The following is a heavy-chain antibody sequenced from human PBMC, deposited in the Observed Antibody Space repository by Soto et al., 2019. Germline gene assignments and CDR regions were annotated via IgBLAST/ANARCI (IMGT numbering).Heavy chain of an antibody. CDR1: GASISGSYYY. CDR2: GFYTGFT. V-gene: IGHV4-39*01. D-gene: IGHD1-20*01. CDR3: ATSQKGYNWNYFDH. J-gene: IGHJ4*02. Sequence: SETLSLTCAVPGASISGSYYYWAWLRQSPGKGPEWIESGFYTGFTSYNPSLESRVSVSVDTSKSQFSLKLSAVTAADTAVYYCATSQKGYNWNYFDHWGQGALVTVSS.